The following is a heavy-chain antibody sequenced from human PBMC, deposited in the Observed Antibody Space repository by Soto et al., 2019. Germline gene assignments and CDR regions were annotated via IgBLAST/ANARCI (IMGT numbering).Heavy chain of an antibody. CDR2: ITGSGGST. Sequence: EVQLLESGGGLVQPGGSLRLSCVASGFTLSTYAMSWVRQAPGKGLEWVSGITGSGGSTYYADSVKGRFTISRDNSKSTVSLHMNSLRDEDTAGYYCVKPRGNPPGAFDIWGQGTMVTVSS. CDR1: GFTLSTYA. CDR3: VKPRGNPPGAFDI. J-gene: IGHJ3*02. V-gene: IGHV3-23*01. D-gene: IGHD3-10*01.